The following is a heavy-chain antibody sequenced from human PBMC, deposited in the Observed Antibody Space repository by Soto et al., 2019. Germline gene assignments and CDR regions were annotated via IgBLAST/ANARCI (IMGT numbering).Heavy chain of an antibody. J-gene: IGHJ6*02. CDR3: ARGGRPYRFWSGYYTDYYYGMDV. CDR1: GYTFTSYD. V-gene: IGHV1-8*01. D-gene: IGHD3-3*01. CDR2: MNPNSGNT. Sequence: QVQLVQSGAEVKKPGASVKVSCKASGYTFTSYDINWVRQATGQGLEWMGWMNPNSGNTGYAQKFQGRVTMTRNTSISTAYMELSSLRSEATAVYYCARGGRPYRFWSGYYTDYYYGMDVWGQGTTVTVSS.